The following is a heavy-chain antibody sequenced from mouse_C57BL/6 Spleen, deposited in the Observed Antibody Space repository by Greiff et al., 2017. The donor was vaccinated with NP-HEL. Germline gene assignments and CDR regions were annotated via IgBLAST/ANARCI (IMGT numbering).Heavy chain of an antibody. V-gene: IGHV1-69*01. CDR2: IDPSDSYT. CDR1: GYTFTSYW. J-gene: IGHJ2*01. CDR3: ARCAHFDY. Sequence: VQLQQSGAELVMPGASVKLSCKASGYTFTSYWMHWVKQRPGQGLEWIGEIDPSDSYTNYNQKFKGKSTLTVDKSSSTAYMQLSSLTSEDSAVYYCARCAHFDYWGQGTTLTVSS.